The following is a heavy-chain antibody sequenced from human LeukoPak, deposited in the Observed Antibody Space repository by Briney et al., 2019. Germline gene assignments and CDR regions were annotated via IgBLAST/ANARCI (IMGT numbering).Heavy chain of an antibody. CDR2: NNPSCGTT. D-gene: IGHD5-24*01. CDR3: WRDKRAGMASNDY. CDR1: GYTFTSYY. J-gene: IGHJ4*02. Sequence: ASVKVSCKASGYTFTSYYMHWVRQAPGQGLEWMGRNNPSCGTTSYAQQFQVSVTMTCDMSTSILYMELSRLRPEDTAVYYWWRDKRAGMASNDYCGQGDLVTVSS. V-gene: IGHV1-46*01.